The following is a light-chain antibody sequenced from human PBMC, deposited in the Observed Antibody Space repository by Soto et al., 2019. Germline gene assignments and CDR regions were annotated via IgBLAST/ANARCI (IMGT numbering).Light chain of an antibody. J-gene: IGLJ3*02. CDR1: ILGNKY. Sequence: SYELTQPSSVSVSPGQTARIACSGDILGNKYVRWFQQRPGQAPLLLIYKDTERPSGIPERFSGSSSGTTVTLTITGAQLEDEADYYCYSAADNSVGLFGGGTKLTVL. CDR2: KDT. CDR3: YSAADNSVGL. V-gene: IGLV3-27*01.